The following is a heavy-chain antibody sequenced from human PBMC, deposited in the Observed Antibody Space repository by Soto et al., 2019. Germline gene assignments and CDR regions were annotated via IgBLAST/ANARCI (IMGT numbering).Heavy chain of an antibody. J-gene: IGHJ6*02. D-gene: IGHD2-21*01. Sequence: PGGSLRLSCEASGFTFRSYGLHWVRQAPGKGLEWVAVISYDGNNKSYADPVKGRFIISRDDSKNILYLQVNNLRTEDTALYYCAKDLKSRLPTGIRFHYYGLDVWGQGTTVTVSS. CDR1: GFTFRSYG. CDR3: AKDLKSRLPTGIRFHYYGLDV. CDR2: ISYDGNNK. V-gene: IGHV3-30*18.